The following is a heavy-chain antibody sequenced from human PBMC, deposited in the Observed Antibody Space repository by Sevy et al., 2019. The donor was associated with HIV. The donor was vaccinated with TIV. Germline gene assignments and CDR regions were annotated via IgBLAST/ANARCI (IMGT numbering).Heavy chain of an antibody. CDR2: ISYDGSNK. D-gene: IGHD3-22*01. V-gene: IGHV3-30*18. CDR3: AKEYYYDSSGSEWAFDI. J-gene: IGHJ3*02. CDR1: GFTFSSYG. Sequence: GGSLRLSCAASGFTFSSYGMHWVRQAPGKGLEWVAVISYDGSNKYYADSVKGRFTISRDNSKNTLYLQMNSLRAEDTAVYYCAKEYYYDSSGSEWAFDIWGQGTMVTVSS.